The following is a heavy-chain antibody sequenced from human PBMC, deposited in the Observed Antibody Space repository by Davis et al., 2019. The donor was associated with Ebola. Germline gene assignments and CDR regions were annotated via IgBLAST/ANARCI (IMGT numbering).Heavy chain of an antibody. CDR2: INPHSGVT. CDR3: ARLTVETPFAFDT. Sequence: ASVKVSCKASGYTFTNYGITWVRQAPGQGLEWLGGINPHSGVTNYAQKFQGRVTMTRDTSITTTYMEMSRLTSDDTAVYYCARLTVETPFAFDTWGQGTMVTVSS. D-gene: IGHD4-23*01. V-gene: IGHV1-2*02. CDR1: GYTFTNYG. J-gene: IGHJ3*02.